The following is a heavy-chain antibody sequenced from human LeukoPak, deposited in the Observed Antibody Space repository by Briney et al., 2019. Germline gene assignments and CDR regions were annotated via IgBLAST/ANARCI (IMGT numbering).Heavy chain of an antibody. D-gene: IGHD3-22*01. CDR1: GASISSHY. CDR3: ARYYYDSSGYYYKHY. J-gene: IGHJ4*02. CDR2: FYADGST. V-gene: IGHV4-4*07. Sequence: PSETLSLTCTVSGASISSHYWSWIRQSAAKGLEWIGRFYADGSTTYNPSLQSRVTMSADTSRNQLSLKLTSVTAADTAVYYCARYYYDSSGYYYKHYWGQGTPVTVSS.